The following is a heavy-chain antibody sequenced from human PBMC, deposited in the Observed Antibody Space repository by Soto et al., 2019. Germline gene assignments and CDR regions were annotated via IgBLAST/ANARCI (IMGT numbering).Heavy chain of an antibody. CDR3: ARQRTENSSGWFSLFSG. Sequence: SETLSLTCTVSGGSISSGGHYWSWIRQHPGKGLEWIGSIYYSESTYYNPSPNSRVTISVDTSKNQFSLKLNSVTAADTAVYFCARQRTENSSGWFSLFSGRGQGTLVTVSS. CDR1: GGSISSGGHY. V-gene: IGHV4-39*01. J-gene: IGHJ4*02. CDR2: IYYSEST. D-gene: IGHD6-13*01.